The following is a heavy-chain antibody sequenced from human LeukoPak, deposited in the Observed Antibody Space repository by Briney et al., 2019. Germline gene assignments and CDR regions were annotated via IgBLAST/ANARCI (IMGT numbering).Heavy chain of an antibody. CDR1: GYTFTSYG. V-gene: IGHV1-18*01. Sequence: ASVKVSCKASGYTFTSYGISWVRQAPGQGLESMGWISAYNGNTNYAQKLQGRVTMTTDTSTSTAYMELRSLRSDDTAVYYCARYSSWGYVYYYYMDVWGKGTTVTVSS. D-gene: IGHD5-12*01. CDR3: ARYSSWGYVYYYYMDV. J-gene: IGHJ6*03. CDR2: ISAYNGNT.